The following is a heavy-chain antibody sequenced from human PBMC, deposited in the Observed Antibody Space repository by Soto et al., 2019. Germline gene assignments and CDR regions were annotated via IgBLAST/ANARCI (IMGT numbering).Heavy chain of an antibody. V-gene: IGHV1-69*13. CDR2: IIPIFGTA. D-gene: IGHD1-26*01. J-gene: IGHJ6*02. CDR1: GGTFSSYA. CDR3: ARDWSGSYVDYYYYGMDV. Sequence: GASVKVSCKASGGTFSSYAISWLRQAPGQGLEWMGGIIPIFGTANYAQKFQGRVTITADESTSTAYMELSSLRSEDTAVYYCARDWSGSYVDYYYYGMDVWGQGTTVTVSS.